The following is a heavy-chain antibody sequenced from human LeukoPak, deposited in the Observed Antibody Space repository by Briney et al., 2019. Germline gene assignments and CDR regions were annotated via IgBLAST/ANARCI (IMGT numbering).Heavy chain of an antibody. CDR3: ARAIRGDKFVFDH. D-gene: IGHD2-21*02. V-gene: IGHV4-59*01. CDR2: IYYSGST. J-gene: IGHJ4*02. Sequence: SETLSLTCTVSGGSISSYYWSWIRQPPGKGLEWIGYIYYSGSTNYNPSLKSRVTISVDTSKNQFSPKLSSVTAADTAVYYCARAIRGDKFVFDHWGQGTLVTVSS. CDR1: GGSISSYY.